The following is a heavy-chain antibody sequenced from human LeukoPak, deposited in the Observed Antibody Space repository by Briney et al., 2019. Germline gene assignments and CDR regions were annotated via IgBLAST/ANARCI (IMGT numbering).Heavy chain of an antibody. J-gene: IGHJ2*01. Sequence: SETLSLTCTGSGGSISSYYWSWIRQPAGKGLEWIGRIYTSGSTNYSPSLKSRVTMSVDTSKNQFSLKLSSVTAADTAVYYCARGSYYGSGSYSWYFDLWGRGTLVTVSS. CDR1: GGSISSYY. V-gene: IGHV4-4*07. CDR3: ARGSYYGSGSYSWYFDL. D-gene: IGHD3-10*01. CDR2: IYTSGST.